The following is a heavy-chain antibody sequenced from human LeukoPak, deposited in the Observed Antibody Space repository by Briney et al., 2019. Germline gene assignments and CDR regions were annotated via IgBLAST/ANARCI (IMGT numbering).Heavy chain of an antibody. D-gene: IGHD2-2*01. Sequence: SETLSLTCTVSGGSISSYYWSWIRQPPGKGLEWIRYIYTSGSTNYSPSLKSRVTISVDTSKNQFSLKLSSVTAADTAVYYCARLARYCSSTSCRETYYYYYYMDVWGKGTTVTVSS. V-gene: IGHV4-4*09. J-gene: IGHJ6*03. CDR2: IYTSGST. CDR1: GGSISSYY. CDR3: ARLARYCSSTSCRETYYYYYYMDV.